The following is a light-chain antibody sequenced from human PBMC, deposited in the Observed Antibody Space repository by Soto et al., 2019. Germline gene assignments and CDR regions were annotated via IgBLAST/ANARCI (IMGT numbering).Light chain of an antibody. CDR1: SSNIGGGYD. V-gene: IGLV1-40*01. CDR3: QSYDSSLSGVV. J-gene: IGLJ2*01. Sequence: QPVLTQPPSVSGAPGQRVTISCTGSSSNIGGGYDVHWYQQLPGTAPKVLIYGNNNRPSGVPDRFSGSKSGTSASLAITGVQAEDEADYYCQSYDSSLSGVVIGEGTKLTVL. CDR2: GNN.